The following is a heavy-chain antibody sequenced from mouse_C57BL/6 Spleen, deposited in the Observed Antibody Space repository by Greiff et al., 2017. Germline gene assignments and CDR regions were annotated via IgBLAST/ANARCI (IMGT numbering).Heavy chain of an antibody. D-gene: IGHD2-1*01. CDR1: GFTFSSYA. CDR3: ARDLYPFDY. Sequence: EVMLVESGGGLVKPGGSLKLSCAASGFTFSSYAMSWVRQTPEKRLEWVATISDGGSYTYYPDNVKGRFTISRDNAKNNLYLQMSHLKSEDTAMYYCARDLYPFDYWGQGTTLTVSS. J-gene: IGHJ2*01. V-gene: IGHV5-4*01. CDR2: ISDGGSYT.